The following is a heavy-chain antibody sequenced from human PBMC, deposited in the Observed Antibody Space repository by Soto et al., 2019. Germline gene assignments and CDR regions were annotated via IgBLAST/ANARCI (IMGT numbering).Heavy chain of an antibody. Sequence: QVQLQESGPGLVKPSQTLSLTCTVSGGSISSGGYYWSWIRQHPGKGLEWIGYIYYSGSTYYNPSLKSRVTISVETSKNQFSRKLSSVTAADTAVYYCAREGVIVGATAADYWGQGTLVTVSS. CDR2: IYYSGST. V-gene: IGHV4-31*03. J-gene: IGHJ4*02. CDR1: GGSISSGGYY. CDR3: AREGVIVGATAADY. D-gene: IGHD1-26*01.